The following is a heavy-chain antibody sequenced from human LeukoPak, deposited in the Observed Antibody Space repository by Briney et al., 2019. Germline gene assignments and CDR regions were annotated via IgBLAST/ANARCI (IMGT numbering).Heavy chain of an antibody. CDR1: GLTFSSYA. Sequence: GGSLRLSCAASGLTFSSYAMTWVRQAPGKGLEWVLHISRSGRTTYYADSVKGRFSISRDNAKNSLNLHVNSLSADDTAVYYCARVVGYALDYWGQGTLVTVSS. J-gene: IGHJ4*02. D-gene: IGHD2-2*01. V-gene: IGHV3-48*03. CDR3: ARVVGYALDY. CDR2: ISRSGRTT.